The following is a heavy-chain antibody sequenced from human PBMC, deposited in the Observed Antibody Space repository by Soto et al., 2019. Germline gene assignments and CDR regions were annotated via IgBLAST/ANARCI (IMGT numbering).Heavy chain of an antibody. D-gene: IGHD3-22*01. CDR2: ISYDGSNK. CDR1: GFTFSSYG. CDR3: AKASCYDSSGSRDY. Sequence: PGGSLRLSCAASGFTFSSYGMHWVRQAPGKGLEWVAVISYDGSNKYYADSVKGRFTISRDNSKNTLYLQMNSLRAEDTAVYYCAKASCYDSSGSRDYWGQGTLVTVSP. V-gene: IGHV3-30*18. J-gene: IGHJ4*02.